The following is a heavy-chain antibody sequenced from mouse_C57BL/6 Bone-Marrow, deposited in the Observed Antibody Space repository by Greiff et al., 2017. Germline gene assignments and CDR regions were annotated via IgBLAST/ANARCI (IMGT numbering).Heavy chain of an antibody. CDR1: GFSLTSYG. V-gene: IGHV2-2*01. CDR2: IWRGGST. CDR3: ARRDYDLWYFDV. D-gene: IGHD2-4*01. J-gene: IGHJ1*03. Sequence: VHLVESGPGLVQPSQSLSITCTVSGFSLTSYGVHWVRQSPGKGLEWLGVIWRGGSTDYNAAFISKLSISKDNSKSQVFFKMNSLLADDTAIYYCARRDYDLWYFDVWGTGTTVTVSS.